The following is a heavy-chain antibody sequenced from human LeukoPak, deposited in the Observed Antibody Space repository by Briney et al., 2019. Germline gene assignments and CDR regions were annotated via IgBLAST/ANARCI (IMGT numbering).Heavy chain of an antibody. J-gene: IGHJ4*02. D-gene: IGHD6-25*01. CDR2: IYYSGST. Sequence: SETLSLTCTVSGASISSGDYYWGWIRQSPGRGLEWIGTIYYSGSTNYNPSLKSRVTISVDTSENQFSLRLTSVTATDTAAYYCVRRGQRLNPGLYYFDHWGQGTLVTVSS. CDR3: VRRGQRLNPGLYYFDH. CDR1: GASISSGDYY. V-gene: IGHV4-39*01.